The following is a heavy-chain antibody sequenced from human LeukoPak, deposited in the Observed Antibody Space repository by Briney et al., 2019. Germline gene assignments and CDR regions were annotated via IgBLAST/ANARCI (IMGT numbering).Heavy chain of an antibody. CDR3: ARDLGSGYYSTQYFQH. Sequence: GGSLRLSCAASGFTFSSYAMHWVPQAPGKGLEWVAVISYDGSNKYYADSVKGRFTISRDNSKNTLYLQMNSLRAEDTAVYYCARDLGSGYYSTQYFQHWGQGTLVTVSS. V-gene: IGHV3-30-3*01. CDR1: GFTFSSYA. CDR2: ISYDGSNK. D-gene: IGHD3-22*01. J-gene: IGHJ1*01.